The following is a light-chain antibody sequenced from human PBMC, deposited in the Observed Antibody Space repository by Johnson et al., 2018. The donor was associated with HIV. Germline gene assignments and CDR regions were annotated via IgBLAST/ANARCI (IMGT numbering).Light chain of an antibody. CDR1: SSNIGKNY. J-gene: IGLJ1*01. CDR3: GTCDNSPGAFYV. CDR2: DNN. Sequence: QSVLTQPPSVSAAPGQKVTISCSGSSSNIGKNYVSWYQQLPGTAPKLLIYDNNKRPSGIPVRFFGSKSGTSATLGITGLPPGDEADYSCGTCDNSPGAFYVFGSGTKVTVL. V-gene: IGLV1-51*01.